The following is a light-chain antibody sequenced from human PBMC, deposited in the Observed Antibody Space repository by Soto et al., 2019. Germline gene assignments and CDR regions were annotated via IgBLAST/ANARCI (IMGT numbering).Light chain of an antibody. CDR1: SRDVGAYNL. V-gene: IGLV2-23*02. J-gene: IGLJ1*01. CDR2: EVS. Sequence: QSALTQPASVSGSPGQSITISCTGTSRDVGAYNLVSWYQQYPGKAPKLVIYEVSKRPSGVSDRFSGSKSGNTASLTISGIQADDEADYYCCSYAGSSRIFGTGTKLTVL. CDR3: CSYAGSSRI.